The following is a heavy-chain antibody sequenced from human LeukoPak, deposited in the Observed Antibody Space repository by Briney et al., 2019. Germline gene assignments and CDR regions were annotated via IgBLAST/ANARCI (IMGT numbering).Heavy chain of an antibody. V-gene: IGHV4-39*01. J-gene: IGHJ4*02. CDR1: GGSISSSSYY. CDR3: AKSPGYSCGWYRASLFDY. D-gene: IGHD6-19*01. Sequence: SETLSLTCTVSGGSISSSSYYWGWIRQPPGKGLERIGSIYYSGSTYYNPSLKSRFNICVDTSKNQFSLKLSSVTAADTAVYYGAKSPGYSCGWYRASLFDYWGQGTLVAVSS. CDR2: IYYSGST.